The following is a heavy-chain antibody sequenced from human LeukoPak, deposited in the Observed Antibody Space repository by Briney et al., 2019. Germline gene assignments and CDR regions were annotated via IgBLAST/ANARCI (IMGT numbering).Heavy chain of an antibody. Sequence: SQTLSLTCAISGDSVSSNSATWTWIRQSPSRGLEWLGRTYYRSKWYNDYAVSVKSRIIINPDTSKNQFSLQLNSVTPEDTAVYYCARGSSSNSWYFDYWGQGTLVTVSS. J-gene: IGHJ4*02. V-gene: IGHV6-1*01. D-gene: IGHD6-13*01. CDR3: ARGSSSNSWYFDY. CDR1: GDSVSSNSAT. CDR2: TYYRSKWYN.